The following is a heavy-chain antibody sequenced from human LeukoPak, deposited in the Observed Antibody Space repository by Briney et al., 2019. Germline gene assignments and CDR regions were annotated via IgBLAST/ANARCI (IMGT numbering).Heavy chain of an antibody. J-gene: IGHJ4*02. V-gene: IGHV4-39*01. Sequence: SETLSLTCTVSGVSISSSSFYWGWIRQPPGKGLEWIGSVYSSGSTYYNPSLRSRVTISVDTSKNQFSLKLSSVTAADTAVYYCARGGPDTAMVQGVVGYWGQGTLVTVSS. CDR2: VYSSGST. CDR1: GVSISSSSFY. D-gene: IGHD5-18*01. CDR3: ARGGPDTAMVQGVVGY.